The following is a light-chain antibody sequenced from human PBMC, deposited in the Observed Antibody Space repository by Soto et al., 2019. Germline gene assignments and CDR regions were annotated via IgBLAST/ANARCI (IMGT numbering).Light chain of an antibody. CDR3: QQYGSSPRT. CDR1: QSLSTNS. Sequence: EIVLTQSPGTLSLSPGERATLSCRASQSLSTNSLAWYRQNPGQAPRLLMYAAASRAPGTPDRFSGSGSGKDFTLTISRLEPEDFAVYYCQQYGSSPRTFGQGTKVELK. CDR2: AAA. V-gene: IGKV3-20*01. J-gene: IGKJ1*01.